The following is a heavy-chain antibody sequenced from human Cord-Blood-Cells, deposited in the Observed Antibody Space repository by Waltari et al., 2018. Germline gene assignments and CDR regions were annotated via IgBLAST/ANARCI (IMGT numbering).Heavy chain of an antibody. V-gene: IGHV3-66*01. CDR2: IYSGGST. D-gene: IGHD5-12*01. CDR3: ARARYSGYGDAFDI. Sequence: EVQLVESGGGLVQPGGSLRLSCAASGFTVSSHYMTWVRQAPGKGLEWVSVIYSGGSTYYADSVKGRFTISRDNSKNTLYLQMNSLRAEDTAVYYCARARYSGYGDAFDIWGQGTMVTVSS. CDR1: GFTVSSHY. J-gene: IGHJ3*02.